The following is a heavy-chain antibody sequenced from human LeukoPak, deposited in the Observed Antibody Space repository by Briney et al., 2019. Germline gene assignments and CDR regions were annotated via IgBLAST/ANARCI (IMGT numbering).Heavy chain of an antibody. CDR3: ARASAVAGTRDY. CDR1: GFSFSSYR. V-gene: IGHV3-7*01. Sequence: PGGSLRLSCTASGFSFSSYRMSWVRQAPGKGLEWVANIKQDGSDKYYVDSVKGRFTISRDNAKNSLYLQMNSLRAEDSALYYCARASAVAGTRDYWGKGTLVTVSS. D-gene: IGHD6-19*01. CDR2: IKQDGSDK. J-gene: IGHJ4*02.